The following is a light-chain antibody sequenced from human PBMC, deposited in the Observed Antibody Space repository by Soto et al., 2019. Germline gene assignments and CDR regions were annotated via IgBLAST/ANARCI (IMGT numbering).Light chain of an antibody. J-gene: IGLJ1*01. Sequence: QALLTQPASLSGSPGQSITISCTGTSSDVGSYNLVSRYQQHPGKAPNLMIYEGSKRPSGVSNRFSGSKSGNTASLTISGLQAEDEADYYCCSYAGSSTYVFGTGTKVTVL. CDR3: CSYAGSSTYV. V-gene: IGLV2-23*01. CDR2: EGS. CDR1: SSDVGSYNL.